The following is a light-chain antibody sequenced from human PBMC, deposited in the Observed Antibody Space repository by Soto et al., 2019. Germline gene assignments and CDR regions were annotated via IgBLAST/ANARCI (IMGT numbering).Light chain of an antibody. V-gene: IGKV4-1*01. J-gene: IGKJ1*01. CDR2: WAS. CDR1: QSVLYSSNNKNY. Sequence: DIVMTQSPDSLAVSLGERATINCKSSQSVLYSSNNKNYLAWYQQKPRQPPRLLIYWASTRESGVPDRFSGSGSGTEFTLTIDNLEPEDFALYYCQQYGRSPWTFGQGTKVDIK. CDR3: QQYGRSPWT.